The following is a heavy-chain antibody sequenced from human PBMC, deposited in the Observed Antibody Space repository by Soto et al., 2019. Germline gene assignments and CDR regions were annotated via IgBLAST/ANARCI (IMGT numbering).Heavy chain of an antibody. CDR1: GYTFTSYD. CDR2: MNPNSGNT. CDR3: ASGLVVPAAIRNHSYYMDV. D-gene: IGHD2-2*02. V-gene: IGHV1-8*01. Sequence: ASVKVSCKASGYTFTSYDINWVRQATGQGLEWMGWMNPNSGNTGYAQKFQGRVTMTRNTSISTAYMELSSLRSEDTAVYYCASGLVVPAAIRNHSYYMDVWGKGTTVTVSS. J-gene: IGHJ6*03.